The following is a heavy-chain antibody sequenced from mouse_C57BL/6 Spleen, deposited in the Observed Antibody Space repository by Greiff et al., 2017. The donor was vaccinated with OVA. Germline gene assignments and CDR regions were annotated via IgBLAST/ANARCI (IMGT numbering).Heavy chain of an antibody. CDR2: IDPSDSYT. CDR1: GYTFTSYW. J-gene: IGHJ1*03. Sequence: QVQLQQPGAELMMPGASVKLSCKASGYTFTSYWMHWVKPRPGQGLEWIGEIDPSDSYTNYNQKFKGKSTLTVDKSSSTAYMQLSSLTSEDSAVYYCARESFDVWGTGTTVTVSS. CDR3: ARESFDV. V-gene: IGHV1-69*01.